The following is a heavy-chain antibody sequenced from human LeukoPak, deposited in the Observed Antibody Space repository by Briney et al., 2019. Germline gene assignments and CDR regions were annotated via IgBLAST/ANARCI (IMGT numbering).Heavy chain of an antibody. V-gene: IGHV3-23*01. J-gene: IGHJ4*02. Sequence: TGGSLRLSCAASGFTFSNYAMSWVRQAPGEGLEWVSAIGGSGDTTYYADSVKGRFTISRDNSKNTLYLQMNSLRAGDTAVYYCARPGNYHDSTGYYYRFDSWGQGTLVTVSS. D-gene: IGHD3-22*01. CDR2: IGGSGDTT. CDR3: ARPGNYHDSTGYYYRFDS. CDR1: GFTFSNYA.